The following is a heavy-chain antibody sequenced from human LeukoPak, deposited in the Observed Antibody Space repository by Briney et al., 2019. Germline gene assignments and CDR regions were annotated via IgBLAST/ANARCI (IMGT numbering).Heavy chain of an antibody. CDR3: ARDSGVVITLAIEFDY. CDR2: INPSGGST. Sequence: ASVKVSCKASGYTFTSYYMHWVRQAPGQGLEWMGIINPSGGSTSYAQKFQGRVTMTRDTSTSTVCMELSSLRSEDTAVYHCARDSGVVITLAIEFDYWGQGTLVTVSS. CDR1: GYTFTSYY. J-gene: IGHJ4*02. V-gene: IGHV1-46*03. D-gene: IGHD3-3*01.